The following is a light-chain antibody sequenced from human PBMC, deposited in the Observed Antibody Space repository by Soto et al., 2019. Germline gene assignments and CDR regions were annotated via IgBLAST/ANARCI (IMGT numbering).Light chain of an antibody. Sequence: EIVMTQSPATLSVSPGETATLSCRASQSVGSAVAWYQHKPGQAPRLLIVAASIRATGVPGRFSGGGSGTEFTPTISSLQSEDFAVDYCQQYKNWPPLAFGGGTTVEIK. CDR2: AAS. CDR3: QQYKNWPPLA. CDR1: QSVGSA. J-gene: IGKJ4*01. V-gene: IGKV3-15*01.